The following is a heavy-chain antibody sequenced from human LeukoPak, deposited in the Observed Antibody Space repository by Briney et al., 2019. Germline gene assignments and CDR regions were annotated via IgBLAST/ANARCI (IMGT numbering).Heavy chain of an antibody. V-gene: IGHV2-5*02. CDR3: AHIQSYYDFWSGYKQYYFDY. CDR1: GFSLSTSGVG. CDR2: IYWDDDK. J-gene: IGHJ4*02. Sequence: SGPTLVNPTQTLALTCTFSGFSLSTSGVGVGLIRQPPGNALEWLALIYWDDDKRYIPSLKSRLTITKDTSKNQVVLTMTNMDPVDTATYYCAHIQSYYDFWSGYKQYYFDYWGQGTLVTVSS. D-gene: IGHD3-3*01.